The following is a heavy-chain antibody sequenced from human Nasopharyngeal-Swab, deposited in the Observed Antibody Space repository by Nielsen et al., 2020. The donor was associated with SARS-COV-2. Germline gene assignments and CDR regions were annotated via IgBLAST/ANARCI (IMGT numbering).Heavy chain of an antibody. Sequence: GESLKISCAASGFTFSSYAMSWVRQASGKGLEWVSAISGSGGSTYYADSVKGRFTISRDNSKNTLYLQMNSLRAEDTAVYYCAKESLRREMATMSAHDYWGQGTLVTVSS. CDR1: GFTFSSYA. CDR2: ISGSGGST. V-gene: IGHV3-23*01. D-gene: IGHD5-24*01. CDR3: AKESLRREMATMSAHDY. J-gene: IGHJ4*02.